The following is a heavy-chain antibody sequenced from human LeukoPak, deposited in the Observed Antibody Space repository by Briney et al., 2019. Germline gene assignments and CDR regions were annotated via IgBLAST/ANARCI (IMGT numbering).Heavy chain of an antibody. V-gene: IGHV4-38-2*01. CDR3: ASLGYYDFWSGYTFFDY. CDR2: IYHSGST. J-gene: IGHJ4*02. CDR1: GYSISSGYY. D-gene: IGHD3-3*01. Sequence: PSETLSLTCAVSGYSISSGYYWGWIRQPPGKGLEWIGSIYHSGSTYYNPSLKSRVTISVDTSKNQFSLKLSSVTAADTAVYYCASLGYYDFWSGYTFFDYWGQGTPVTVSS.